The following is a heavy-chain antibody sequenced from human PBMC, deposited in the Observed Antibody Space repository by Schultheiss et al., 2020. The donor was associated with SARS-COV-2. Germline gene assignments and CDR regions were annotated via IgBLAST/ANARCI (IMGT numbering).Heavy chain of an antibody. CDR3: TRERGAVDGFLRY. CDR1: GFTFSSYA. J-gene: IGHJ4*02. CDR2: ISGSGGST. V-gene: IGHV3-23*01. D-gene: IGHD5-24*01. Sequence: GGSLRLSCAASGFTFSSYAMSWVRQAPGKGLEWVSAISGSGGSTYYADSVKGRFTISRDNAKNTLYLEMNGLRVEDTAVYYCTRERGAVDGFLRYWGQGILVTVSS.